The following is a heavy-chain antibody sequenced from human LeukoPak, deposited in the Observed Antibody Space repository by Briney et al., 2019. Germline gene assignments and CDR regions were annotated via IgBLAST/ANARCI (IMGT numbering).Heavy chain of an antibody. CDR2: IKQDGSEK. Sequence: GGSPRLSCATSGFSFSQFWMSWVRQTPGKGLEWVANIKQDGSEKYYVDSVKGRFTISRDNAKNSLSLQMNSLRAEDTAVYYCARLGITMNFDYWGQGTLVTVSS. D-gene: IGHD3-22*01. CDR3: ARLGITMNFDY. J-gene: IGHJ4*02. CDR1: GFSFSQFW. V-gene: IGHV3-7*01.